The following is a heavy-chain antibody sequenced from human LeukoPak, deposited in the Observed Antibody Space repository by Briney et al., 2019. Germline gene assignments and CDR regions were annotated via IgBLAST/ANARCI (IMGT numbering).Heavy chain of an antibody. D-gene: IGHD2-21*02. J-gene: IGHJ4*02. CDR1: GGTFSSYA. V-gene: IGHV1-8*02. CDR3: ARVSRIVVVTAIDYYFDY. Sequence: GSVKVSCKASGGTFSSYAISWVRQAPGQGLEWMGWMNPNSGNTGYAQKFQGRVTMTRNTSISTAYMELSSLRSEDTAVYYCARVSRIVVVTAIDYYFDYWGQGTLVTVSS. CDR2: MNPNSGNT.